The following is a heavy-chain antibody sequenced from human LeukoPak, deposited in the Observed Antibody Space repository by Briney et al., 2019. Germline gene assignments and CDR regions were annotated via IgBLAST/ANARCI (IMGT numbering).Heavy chain of an antibody. Sequence: PGGSLRLSCAASGFTFSSYGMHWVRQAPGKGLEWVAVISYDGSNKYYADSVKGRFTISRDNSKNTLYLQMDSLRAEDTAVYYCAKRWIVGATSYFDYWGQGTLVTVSS. D-gene: IGHD1-26*01. CDR2: ISYDGSNK. J-gene: IGHJ4*02. CDR3: AKRWIVGATSYFDY. V-gene: IGHV3-30*18. CDR1: GFTFSSYG.